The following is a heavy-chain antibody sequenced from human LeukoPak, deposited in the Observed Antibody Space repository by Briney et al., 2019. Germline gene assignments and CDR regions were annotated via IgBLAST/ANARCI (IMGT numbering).Heavy chain of an antibody. V-gene: IGHV4-61*02. Sequence: SETLSLTCTVSGGSISSGSYYWSWIRQPAGKGLEWIGRIYTSGSTNYNPSLKSRVTISVDTSKNQFSLKLSSVTAADTAVYYCARDPPRGIAAAGTEYYYYMDVWGKGTTVTVSS. CDR2: IYTSGST. CDR1: GGSISSGSYY. D-gene: IGHD6-13*01. CDR3: ARDPPRGIAAAGTEYYYYMDV. J-gene: IGHJ6*03.